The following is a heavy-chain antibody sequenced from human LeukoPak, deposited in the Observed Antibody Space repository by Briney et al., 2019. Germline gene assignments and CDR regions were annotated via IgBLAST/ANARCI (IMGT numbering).Heavy chain of an antibody. V-gene: IGHV1-2*02. CDR2: INPNSGGT. D-gene: IGHD3-3*01. CDR1: GYTFTGYY. CDR3: ARVADFGVVIYFDY. Sequence: GASVKVSCKARGYTFTGYYMHWVRQAPGQGLEWMGWINPNSGGTNYAQKFQGRVTMTRDTSISTAYMELSRLRSDDTAVYYCARVADFGVVIYFDYWGQGTLVTVSS. J-gene: IGHJ4*02.